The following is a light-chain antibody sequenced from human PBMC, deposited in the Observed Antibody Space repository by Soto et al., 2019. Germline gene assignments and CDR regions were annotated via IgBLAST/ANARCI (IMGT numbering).Light chain of an antibody. CDR1: SSNIGSNT. J-gene: IGLJ1*01. Sequence: QSVLTQPPSASGTPGQRVTISCSGSSSNIGSNTVNWYQQHPGKAPKLMIYEVSNRPSGVSNRFSGSKSGNTASLTISGLQAEDEADYYCSSYTSSSTPYVFGTGTKVTVL. CDR2: EVS. V-gene: IGLV2-14*01. CDR3: SSYTSSSTPYV.